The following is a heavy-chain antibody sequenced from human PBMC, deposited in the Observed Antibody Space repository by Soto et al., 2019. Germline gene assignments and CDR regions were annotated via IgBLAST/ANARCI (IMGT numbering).Heavy chain of an antibody. Sequence: ETLSLTCTVSGGSISSYYWSWIRQPPGKGLEWIGYIYYSGSTNYNPSLKSRVTISVDTSKNQFSLKLSSVTAADTAVYYCARSSTIFGVVIGWAFDIWGQGTMVTVSS. CDR2: IYYSGST. D-gene: IGHD3-3*01. CDR3: ARSSTIFGVVIGWAFDI. CDR1: GGSISSYY. V-gene: IGHV4-59*08. J-gene: IGHJ3*02.